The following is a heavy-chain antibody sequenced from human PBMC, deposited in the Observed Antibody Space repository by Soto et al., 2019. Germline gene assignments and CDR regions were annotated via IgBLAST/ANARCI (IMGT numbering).Heavy chain of an antibody. J-gene: IGHJ4*02. D-gene: IGHD1-1*01. CDR2: IYYSGST. CDR3: ARGTTGTFSY. CDR1: GCSISSYY. Sequence: SETLSLTCTVSGCSISSYYWSWIRQPPGKGLEWIGYIYYSGSTNYNPSLKSRVTISVDTSKNQFSLKLSSVTAADTAVYYCARGTTGTFSYWGQGTLVTVSS. V-gene: IGHV4-59*01.